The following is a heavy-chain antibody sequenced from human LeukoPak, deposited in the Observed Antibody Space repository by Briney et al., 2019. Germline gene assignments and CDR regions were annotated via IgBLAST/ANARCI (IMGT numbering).Heavy chain of an antibody. J-gene: IGHJ4*02. CDR3: CGVRDSSAYYHSGVDY. CDR1: GFTFGDYA. CDR2: IRSKAYRGTA. V-gene: IGHV3-49*04. D-gene: IGHD3-22*01. Sequence: GGSLTLSCTTSGFTFGDYAMSWVRQAPGKGLEWVGFIRSKAYRGTAQYAASVKGRFTISRDDSKSITYLQTNSLETEDTAVYYCCGVRDSSAYYHSGVDYWGQGTLVTVSS.